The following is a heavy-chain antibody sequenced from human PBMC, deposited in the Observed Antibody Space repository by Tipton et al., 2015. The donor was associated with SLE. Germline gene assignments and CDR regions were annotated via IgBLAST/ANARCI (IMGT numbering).Heavy chain of an antibody. V-gene: IGHV4-34*01. CDR3: ARGVLGYYDYYYMDV. CDR1: GGSFNGYH. CDR2: INHSGST. J-gene: IGHJ6*03. D-gene: IGHD7-27*01. Sequence: TLSLTCDADGGSFNGYHWIWIRQPPGKGLEWIGHINHSGSTNYNPSLKSRVTISLDTPKNQFSLILSSVTAADTAVYHCARGVLGYYDYYYMDVWDKGTTVTVSS.